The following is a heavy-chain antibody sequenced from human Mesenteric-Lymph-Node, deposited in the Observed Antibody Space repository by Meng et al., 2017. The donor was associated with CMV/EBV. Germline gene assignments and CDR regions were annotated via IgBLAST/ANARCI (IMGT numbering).Heavy chain of an antibody. CDR3: ARGEGPAATNWFDP. Sequence: GESLKISCAASGFTFSNYGMHWVRQAPGKGLEWVTVAWSDGLKKYYADSVKGRFTISRDNAKNSLYLQMNSLRAEDTAVYYCARGEGPAATNWFDPWGQGTLVTVSS. CDR1: GFTFSNYG. D-gene: IGHD2-2*01. CDR2: AWSDGLKK. J-gene: IGHJ5*02. V-gene: IGHV3-33*01.